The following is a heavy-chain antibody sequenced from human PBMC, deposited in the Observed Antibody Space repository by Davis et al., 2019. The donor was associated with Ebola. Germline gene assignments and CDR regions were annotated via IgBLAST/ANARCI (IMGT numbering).Heavy chain of an antibody. D-gene: IGHD3-16*02. CDR1: GFTFSSYG. V-gene: IGHV3-33*01. CDR3: ARNIWETYRYLFDY. J-gene: IGHJ4*02. Sequence: PGGSLRLSCEVSGFTFSSYGMHWVRQAPGKGLEWVALIWFDGSYKYYADSVKGRFTISRDNSKNTLYLQMNSLRAEDTAVYYCARNIWETYRYLFDYWGQGTLVTVSA. CDR2: IWFDGSYK.